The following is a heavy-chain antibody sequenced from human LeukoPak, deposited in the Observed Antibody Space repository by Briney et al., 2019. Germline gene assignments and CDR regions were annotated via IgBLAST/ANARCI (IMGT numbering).Heavy chain of an antibody. Sequence: PSETLSLTCAVSGGSISSSNWWSWVRQPPGKGLEWIGEIYHSGSTNYNPSLKSRVTISVDKSKNQFSLKLSSVTAADTAVYYCARAPASPDWFDPWGQGTLVTVPS. CDR3: ARAPASPDWFDP. J-gene: IGHJ5*02. CDR2: IYHSGST. CDR1: GGSISSSNW. V-gene: IGHV4-4*02. D-gene: IGHD2-2*01.